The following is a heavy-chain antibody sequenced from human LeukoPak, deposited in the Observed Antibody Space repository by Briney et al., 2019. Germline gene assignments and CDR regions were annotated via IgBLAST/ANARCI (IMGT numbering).Heavy chain of an antibody. CDR2: INPSGGST. J-gene: IGHJ4*02. D-gene: IGHD5-18*01. V-gene: IGHV1-46*01. CDR1: GYTFTHYY. Sequence: ASVKVSCETSGYTFTHYYIHWVRQAPGQGLEWMGIINPSGGSTNYAQTFQGRLSMTRDTSTSTVYMELSSLRSEDTAVYYCARGAYSYAQDFWGQGTLVTVSS. CDR3: ARGAYSYAQDF.